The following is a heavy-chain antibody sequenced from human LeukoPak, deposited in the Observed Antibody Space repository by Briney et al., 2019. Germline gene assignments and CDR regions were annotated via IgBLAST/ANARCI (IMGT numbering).Heavy chain of an antibody. D-gene: IGHD3-10*01. J-gene: IGHJ6*04. CDR1: GFTFSSYA. CDR2: ISYDGSNK. Sequence: PGRSLRLSCAASGFTFSSYAMHWVRQAPGKGLEWVAVISYDGSNKYYADSVKGRFTISRDNSKNTLYLQMNSLRAEDTAVYYCARDRFITMVRGSWDYYYGMDVWGKGTTVTVSS. V-gene: IGHV3-30*04. CDR3: ARDRFITMVRGSWDYYYGMDV.